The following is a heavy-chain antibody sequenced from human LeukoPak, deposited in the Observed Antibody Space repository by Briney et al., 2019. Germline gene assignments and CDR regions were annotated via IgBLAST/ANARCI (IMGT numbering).Heavy chain of an antibody. CDR2: VYYSGST. D-gene: IGHD1-26*01. J-gene: IGHJ4*02. CDR3: ARRIEYPGHIDY. CDR1: DGSKSSSSYY. V-gene: IGHV4-39*01. Sequence: SEPLSLTCTVSDGSKSSSSYYCGWIRQPPGKGLEWIGSVYYSGSTYYNPSLKSRITRSVDTSKNQFSLKLSSVTAADTAVYYCARRIEYPGHIDYWGQGTLVTVSS.